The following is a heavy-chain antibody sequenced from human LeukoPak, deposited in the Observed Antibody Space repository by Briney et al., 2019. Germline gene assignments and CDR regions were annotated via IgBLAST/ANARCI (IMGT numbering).Heavy chain of an antibody. Sequence: SETLSLTCTVSGGSISSYYWSWIRQPPGKGLEWIGSIYHSGSTYYNPSLKSRVTISVDTSKNQFSLKLSSVTAADTAVYYCARGRLSYSSGWKRAEYFQHWGQGTLVTVSS. CDR1: GGSISSYY. V-gene: IGHV4-38-2*02. D-gene: IGHD6-19*01. CDR3: ARGRLSYSSGWKRAEYFQH. J-gene: IGHJ1*01. CDR2: IYHSGST.